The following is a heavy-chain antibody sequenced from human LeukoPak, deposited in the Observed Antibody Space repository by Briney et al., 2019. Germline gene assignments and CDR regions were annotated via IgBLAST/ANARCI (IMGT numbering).Heavy chain of an antibody. CDR1: GFTFSSYG. V-gene: IGHV3-33*06. J-gene: IGHJ4*02. Sequence: PGGSLGLSCAASGFTFSSYGMHWVRQAPGKGLEWVAIIWYDGSNKYYADSVKGRFTISRDNSKNTLYLQMNSLRAEDTAVYYCAKDYLSYDSSGYPLDYWGQGTLVTVSS. CDR3: AKDYLSYDSSGYPLDY. CDR2: IWYDGSNK. D-gene: IGHD3-22*01.